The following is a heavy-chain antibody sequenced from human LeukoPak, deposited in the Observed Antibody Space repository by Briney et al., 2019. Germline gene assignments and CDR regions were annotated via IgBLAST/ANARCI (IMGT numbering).Heavy chain of an antibody. D-gene: IGHD6-25*01. J-gene: IGHJ5*02. Sequence: ASVKVSCKASGYTFTSYDINWVRQATGQGPEWMGWMNPNSGNTGYAQKFQGRVTMTRNTSISTAYMELSSLRSEDTAVYYCARERIAARGWFDPWGQGTLVTVSS. CDR1: GYTFTSYD. CDR2: MNPNSGNT. CDR3: ARERIAARGWFDP. V-gene: IGHV1-8*01.